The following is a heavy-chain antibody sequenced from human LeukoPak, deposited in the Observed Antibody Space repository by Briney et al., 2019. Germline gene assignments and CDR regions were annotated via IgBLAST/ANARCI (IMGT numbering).Heavy chain of an antibody. J-gene: IGHJ3*02. CDR3: ARERWFDI. CDR1: GGSISSSSYY. CDR2: IYYSGST. Sequence: SETLSLTCTVSGGSISSSSYYWGWIRQPPGKGLEWIGYIYYSGSTNYNPSLKSRVTISVDTSKNQFSLKLSSVTAADTAVYYCARERWFDIWGQGTMVTVSS. D-gene: IGHD4-23*01. V-gene: IGHV4-61*01.